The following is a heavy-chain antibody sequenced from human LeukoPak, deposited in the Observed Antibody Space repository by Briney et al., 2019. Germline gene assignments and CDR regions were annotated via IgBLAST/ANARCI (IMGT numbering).Heavy chain of an antibody. CDR3: ARSARRDYVWGSYTDY. CDR1: GGTFSSYA. Sequence: SVKVSCKASGGTFSSYAISWVRQAPGQGLEWMGGIIPIFGTANYAQKFQGRVTITADKSTSTAYMELSRLRSDDTAVYYCARSARRDYVWGSYTDYWGQGTLVTVSS. CDR2: IIPIFGTA. V-gene: IGHV1-69*06. D-gene: IGHD3-16*01. J-gene: IGHJ4*02.